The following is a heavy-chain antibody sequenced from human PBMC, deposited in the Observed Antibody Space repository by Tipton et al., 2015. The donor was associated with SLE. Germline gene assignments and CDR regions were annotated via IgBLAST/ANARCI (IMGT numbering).Heavy chain of an antibody. CDR3: AREGGIQLWSYRWYFDL. Sequence: TLSLTCTVSGGSISSGVYYWSWIRQPPGKGLEWIGYIYYSGSTYYNPSLKSRVTISVDTSKNQFSLKLSSVTAADTAVYYCAREGGIQLWSYRWYFDLWGRGALVTVSS. D-gene: IGHD5-18*01. CDR2: IYYSGST. J-gene: IGHJ2*01. V-gene: IGHV4-30-4*01. CDR1: GGSISSGVYY.